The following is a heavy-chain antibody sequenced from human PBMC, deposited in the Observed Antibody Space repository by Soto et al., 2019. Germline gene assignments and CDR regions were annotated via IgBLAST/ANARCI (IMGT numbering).Heavy chain of an antibody. CDR1: GFTFNFFA. D-gene: IGHD1-26*01. CDR2: VSKDGSNT. Sequence: QVQLVESGGGVVQPGRSLRLSCAASGFTFNFFAMHWVRQAPGKGLEWVAAVSKDGSNTYYADSVKGRVTISRDNPKNTLNLQMNSLRLEDTAVYYCARDIWWEPGVDAFHIWGQGTMVTVSP. V-gene: IGHV3-30-3*01. CDR3: ARDIWWEPGVDAFHI. J-gene: IGHJ3*02.